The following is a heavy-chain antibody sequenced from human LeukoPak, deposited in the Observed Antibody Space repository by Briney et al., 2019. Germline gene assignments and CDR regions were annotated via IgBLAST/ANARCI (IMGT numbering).Heavy chain of an antibody. J-gene: IGHJ4*02. D-gene: IGHD5-12*01. CDR1: GFTFSSYS. Sequence: GGSLRLSCAASGFTFSSYSMNWVRQAPGKGLEWVSSISSSSYIYYADSVKGRFTISRDNAKNSLYLQMNSLRAEDTAVYYCARGVVATIYFDYWGQGTLVTVSS. CDR2: ISSSSYI. CDR3: ARGVVATIYFDY. V-gene: IGHV3-21*01.